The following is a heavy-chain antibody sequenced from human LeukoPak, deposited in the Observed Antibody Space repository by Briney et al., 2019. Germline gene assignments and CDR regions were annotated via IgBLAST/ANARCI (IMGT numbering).Heavy chain of an antibody. Sequence: TLSLTCPVSGGSISSGAYYWSWIRQHPGKGLEWIGYISNSGSAYYNASLKSRVTISMDTAKNQFSLKLNSVTAADTAVYYCARDYKGVRGVDYWGQGTLVTVSS. V-gene: IGHV4-31*03. D-gene: IGHD3-10*01. CDR3: ARDYKGVRGVDY. J-gene: IGHJ4*02. CDR1: GGSISSGAYY. CDR2: ISNSGSA.